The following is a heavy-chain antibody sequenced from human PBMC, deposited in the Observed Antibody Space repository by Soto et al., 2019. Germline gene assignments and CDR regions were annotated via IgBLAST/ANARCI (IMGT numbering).Heavy chain of an antibody. J-gene: IGHJ3*01. D-gene: IGHD2-2*02. CDR1: GYTFSTYG. Sequence: ASVKVSCKAPGYTFSTYGITWVRQAPGQGLDWMGWINPFKGDTNSAARFQDRVTMTTDTSTRTAYMELRSLRSDDTAVYYCARVKVPAAILGAFDLWGQGTLVTVS. CDR3: ARVKVPAAILGAFDL. V-gene: IGHV1-18*01. CDR2: INPFKGDT.